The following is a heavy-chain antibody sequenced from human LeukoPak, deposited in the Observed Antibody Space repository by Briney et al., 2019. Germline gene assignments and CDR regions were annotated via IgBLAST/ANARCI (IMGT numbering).Heavy chain of an antibody. CDR3: ARQVRYYYMDV. CDR2: IYHSGST. J-gene: IGHJ6*03. CDR1: GYSISSGYY. V-gene: IGHV4-38-2*01. Sequence: PSETLSLTWAVSGYSISSGYYWGWIRQPPGKGLEWIGSIYHSGSTYYSPSLKSRVTISVDTSKNQFSLKLSSVTAADTAVYYCARQVRYYYMDVWGKGTTVTVSS. D-gene: IGHD2-2*01.